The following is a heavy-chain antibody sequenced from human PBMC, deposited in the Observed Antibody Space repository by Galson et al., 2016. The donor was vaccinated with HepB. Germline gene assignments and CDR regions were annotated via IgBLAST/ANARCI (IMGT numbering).Heavy chain of an antibody. CDR1: SSSFSGHL. CDR3: AIDISGHGTKGWDHDY. Sequence: SLRLSCAASSSSFSGHLMNWVRQAPGKGLEWVSSISCTSRSIYYSESVKGRFTISSDNAEKLLFLEMNRLKAEDTSVYYCAIDISGHGTKGWDHDYWGQGTLVTVSS. D-gene: IGHD1-26*01. CDR2: ISCTSRSI. J-gene: IGHJ4*02. V-gene: IGHV3-21*01.